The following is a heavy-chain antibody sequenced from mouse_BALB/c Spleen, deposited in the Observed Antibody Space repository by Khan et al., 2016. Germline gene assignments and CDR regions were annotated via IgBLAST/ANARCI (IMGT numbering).Heavy chain of an antibody. J-gene: IGHJ4*01. CDR1: GFSFTDYG. CDR3: ARERRYVNAMDY. Sequence: VQLQESGPGLVAPSQSLSITCTVSGFSFTDYGVNWVRQPPGKGLEWLGMIWGDGGTDYNSALKSRLSISKDNAKSQIFLQMNSLQTYETATYYGARERRYVNAMDYWGQGTAVTVSS. V-gene: IGHV2-6-7*01. D-gene: IGHD2-10*02. CDR2: IWGDGGT.